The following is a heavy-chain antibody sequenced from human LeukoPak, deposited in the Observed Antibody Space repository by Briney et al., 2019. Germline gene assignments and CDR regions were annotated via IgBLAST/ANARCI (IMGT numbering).Heavy chain of an antibody. CDR1: GGSIYRTSYY. CDR2: IYYDGTA. D-gene: IGHD3-22*01. V-gene: IGHV4-39*02. J-gene: IGHJ4*02. Sequence: SETLSLTCAVSGGSIYRTSYYWGWVRQSPGKGLQWIGSIYYDGTADYNPSLKSRVTISVDASKNHFSLKLTSVTAADTAVYYCARDYYDSSGYYFDYWGQGTLVTVSS. CDR3: ARDYYDSSGYYFDY.